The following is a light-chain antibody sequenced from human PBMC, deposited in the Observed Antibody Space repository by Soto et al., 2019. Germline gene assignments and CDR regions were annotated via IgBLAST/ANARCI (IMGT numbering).Light chain of an antibody. CDR1: QSVSSSY. J-gene: IGKJ5*01. V-gene: IGKV3-20*01. Sequence: IVLPKYPSSLTLNRGERAPLSFRALQSVSSSYLAWYQQKPGQAPRLLIYGAASRATGIPDRFSGSGSGTDITLTISRLEPKEFAVYYCQQYGSSPPITIGQGTRLEIK. CDR2: GAA. CDR3: QQYGSSPPIT.